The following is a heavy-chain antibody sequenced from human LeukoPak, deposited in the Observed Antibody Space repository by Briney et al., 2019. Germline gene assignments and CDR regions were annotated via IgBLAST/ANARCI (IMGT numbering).Heavy chain of an antibody. D-gene: IGHD3-10*01. CDR3: ARDHILLVRGVLDY. CDR2: ISAHSGNT. Sequence: ASVKVSCKASGYTFTGYGISWVRQAPGQGLEWMGRISAHSGNTNYAQKLQGRVTMTTDTSTSTAYMELRSLRSDDTAVYYCARDHILLVRGVLDYWGQGTLVTVS. J-gene: IGHJ4*02. V-gene: IGHV1-18*04. CDR1: GYTFTGYG.